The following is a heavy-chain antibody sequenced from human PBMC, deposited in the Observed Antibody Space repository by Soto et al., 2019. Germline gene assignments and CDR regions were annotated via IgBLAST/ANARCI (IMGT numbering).Heavy chain of an antibody. V-gene: IGHV1-18*01. CDR3: AREGPRYNWNYHDAFDI. Sequence: ASVKVSCKASGGTFSSYAISWVRQAPGQGLEWMGWISAYNGNTNYAQKLQGRVTMTTDTSTSTAYMELRSLRSDDTAVYYCAREGPRYNWNYHDAFDIWSQGTMVTVSS. D-gene: IGHD1-7*01. CDR2: ISAYNGNT. J-gene: IGHJ3*02. CDR1: GGTFSSYA.